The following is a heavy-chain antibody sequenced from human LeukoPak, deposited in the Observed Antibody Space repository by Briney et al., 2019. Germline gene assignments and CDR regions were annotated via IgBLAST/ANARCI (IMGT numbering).Heavy chain of an antibody. CDR2: ISYSGST. CDR1: GDSVSSSNYY. V-gene: IGHV4-61*01. CDR3: ASGDYGDGY. D-gene: IGHD4-17*01. Sequence: SETLSLTCAVSGDSVSSSNYYWSWIRQPPGKGLEWIGYISYSGSTNSNPSLKSRVTISVDTSKNQFSLKLSSVTAADTAVYYCASGDYGDGYWGQGTLVTVSS. J-gene: IGHJ4*02.